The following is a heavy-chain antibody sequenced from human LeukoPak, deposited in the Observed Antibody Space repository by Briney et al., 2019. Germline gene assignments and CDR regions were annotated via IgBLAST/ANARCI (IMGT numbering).Heavy chain of an antibody. J-gene: IGHJ4*02. D-gene: IGHD6-13*01. CDR2: INPNSGGT. V-gene: IGHV1-2*02. Sequence: ASVKVSCKASGYTFTGYYMHWVRQAPGQGLEWMGWINPNSGGTNYAQKFQGRVTMTRDTSISTAYMELSRLRSDDTAVYYCARGTLSPRIAAAGILVYWGQGTLVTVSS. CDR1: GYTFTGYY. CDR3: ARGTLSPRIAAAGILVY.